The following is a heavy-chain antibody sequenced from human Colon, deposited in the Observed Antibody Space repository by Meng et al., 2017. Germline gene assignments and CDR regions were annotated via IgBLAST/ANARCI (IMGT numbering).Heavy chain of an antibody. J-gene: IGHJ6*02. Sequence: GGSLRLSCAASGFSFSSYAMDWVRQAPGKGLEWVAVISYDGSDKYYAASVKGRFTISRDNSKNTLSLEMNSLRAEDTAVYYCGVSSIFGVVRRGMVVWGQGNTVNVSS. V-gene: IGHV3-30*01. CDR2: ISYDGSDK. CDR1: GFSFSSYA. D-gene: IGHD3-3*01. CDR3: GVSSIFGVVRRGMVV.